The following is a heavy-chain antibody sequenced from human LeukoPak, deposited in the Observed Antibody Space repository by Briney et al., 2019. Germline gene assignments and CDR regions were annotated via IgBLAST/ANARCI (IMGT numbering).Heavy chain of an antibody. CDR1: GFTFSRYW. CDR3: ARERELPLDAFDI. J-gene: IGHJ3*02. Sequence: GGSLRLSCAASGFTFSRYWMHWGCHAPGKGLGWVSRINSDVSSTNYADSVKGRFAISRDNYKNTLYLQMNRLRAEDTAVYYCARERELPLDAFDIWGQGTIVTVSS. CDR2: INSDVSST. V-gene: IGHV3-74*01. D-gene: IGHD5-24*01.